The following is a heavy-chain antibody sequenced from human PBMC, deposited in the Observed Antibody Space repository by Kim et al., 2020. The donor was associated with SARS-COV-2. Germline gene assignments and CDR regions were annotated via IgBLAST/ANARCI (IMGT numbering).Heavy chain of an antibody. CDR2: VTSGGRT. V-gene: IGHV4-59*13. D-gene: IGHD2-15*01. CDR3: ASAKYSRTFDY. Sequence: SETLSLTCTVSGGSISNYYWSWIRQPPEKGLEFVGYVTSGGRTSYSPSPQSRVTISSDTSNNQFSLQLTSVTAADTAVDYFASAKYSRTFDYWGQGAL. J-gene: IGHJ4*02. CDR1: GGSISNYY.